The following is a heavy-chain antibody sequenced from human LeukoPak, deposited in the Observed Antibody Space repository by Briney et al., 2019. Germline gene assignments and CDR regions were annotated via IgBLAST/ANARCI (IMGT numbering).Heavy chain of an antibody. CDR3: AKSSDGSTSFDQ. Sequence: GGSLRLSCVASGFTFRTYAMSWVRQAPGKGLEWVSGISDSGGTTYYVDSVKGRFTISRDNSKNTLYLQINSLRAEDMALYYCAKSSDGSTSFDQWGQGTLVSVSS. D-gene: IGHD2-2*01. CDR1: GFTFRTYA. J-gene: IGHJ4*02. CDR2: ISDSGGTT. V-gene: IGHV3-23*01.